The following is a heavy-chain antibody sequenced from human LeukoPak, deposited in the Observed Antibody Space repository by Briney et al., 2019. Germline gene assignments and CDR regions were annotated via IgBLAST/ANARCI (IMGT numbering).Heavy chain of an antibody. CDR2: VYYGRSP. V-gene: IGHV4-39*02. Sequence: SETLSLTCTVSGNSISRSTYYWAWIRQPPGKGLEWIGSVYYGRSPYFNPSLESRATISVDTSKNHFSLKMSSVTAADTAVYYCARSSGTGTFSYWGQGTLVTVSS. D-gene: IGHD6-25*01. CDR3: ARSSGTGTFSY. CDR1: GNSISRSTYY. J-gene: IGHJ4*02.